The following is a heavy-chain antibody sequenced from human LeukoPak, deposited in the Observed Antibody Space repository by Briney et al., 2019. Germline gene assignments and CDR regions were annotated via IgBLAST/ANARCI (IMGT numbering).Heavy chain of an antibody. V-gene: IGHV4-59*01. J-gene: IGHJ5*02. CDR3: ARGPGFDSSIGPPTP. CDR2: IYYSGST. D-gene: IGHD3-22*01. Sequence: SETLSLTCTVSGGSISSYYWSWIRQPPGKGLEWIGYIYYSGSTNYNPSLKSRVTISVDTSKNQFSLKLSSVTAADTAVYYCARGPGFDSSIGPPTPWGQGTLATVSS. CDR1: GGSISSYY.